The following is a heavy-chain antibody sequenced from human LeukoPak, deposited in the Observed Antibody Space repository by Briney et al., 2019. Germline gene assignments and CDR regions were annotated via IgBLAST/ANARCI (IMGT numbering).Heavy chain of an antibody. Sequence: PSETLSLTCTVSGGSISNYYWSWIRQPPGKGLEWIAHIYYTGSTNYNPSLKSRVTISVDTSKNQFSLKLSSVTAADTAVYYCARDGHRGFREHWGQGTLVTVSS. J-gene: IGHJ1*01. V-gene: IGHV4-59*01. CDR3: ARDGHRGFREH. CDR1: GGSISNYY. D-gene: IGHD3-10*01. CDR2: IYYTGST.